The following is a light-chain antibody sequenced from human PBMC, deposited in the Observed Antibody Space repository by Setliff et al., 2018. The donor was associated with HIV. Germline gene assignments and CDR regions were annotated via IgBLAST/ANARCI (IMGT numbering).Light chain of an antibody. CDR1: SNNFGSHS. J-gene: IGLJ1*01. CDR2: AN. V-gene: IGLV1-44*01. Sequence: SVLTQEVSVSGTVGQKVTLSCSGNSNNFGSHSVAWFQHKSHGALKTVMFANSPPSGIPDRFSGSHSGTTASLTISGLQPEDEADYYCSTWDYSLSARVFGPGTKVTVL. CDR3: STWDYSLSARV.